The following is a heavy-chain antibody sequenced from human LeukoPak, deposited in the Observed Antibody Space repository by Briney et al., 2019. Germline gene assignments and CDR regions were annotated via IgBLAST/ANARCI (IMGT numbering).Heavy chain of an antibody. V-gene: IGHV3-30*09. J-gene: IGHJ4*02. D-gene: IGHD6-19*01. CDR1: GFTFSSYA. Sequence: GGSLRLSCAASGFTFSSYAMHWVRQTPGKGLEWVAVISYDGSNKYCADSVKGRFAISRDNSKNTLYLQMNSLRAEDTAVYYCARDYSSGWAYFDYWGQGTLVTVSS. CDR3: ARDYSSGWAYFDY. CDR2: ISYDGSNK.